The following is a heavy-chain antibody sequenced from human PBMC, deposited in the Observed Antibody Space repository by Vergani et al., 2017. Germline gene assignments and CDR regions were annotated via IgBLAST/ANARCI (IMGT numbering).Heavy chain of an antibody. D-gene: IGHD6-6*01. CDR2: ISGSGGST. Sequence: EVQLLESGGGLVQPGGSLRLSCAASGFTFSSYAMSWVRQAPGKGLEWVSAISGSGGSTYYADSVKGRFTISRDDSKNSLYLQMNSLKTEDTAVYYCASIAARPFDYWGQGTLVTVSS. CDR3: ASIAARPFDY. J-gene: IGHJ4*02. CDR1: GFTFSSYA. V-gene: IGHV3-23*01.